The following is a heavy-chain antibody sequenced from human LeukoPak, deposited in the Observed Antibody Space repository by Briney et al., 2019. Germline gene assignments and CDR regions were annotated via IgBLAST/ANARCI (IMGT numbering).Heavy chain of an antibody. CDR2: IKYDGSDK. CDR1: VFTFSSYC. CDR3: AKGLSGGSSGSFNY. V-gene: IGHV3-30*02. J-gene: IGHJ4*02. D-gene: IGHD6-19*01. Sequence: GGSLRLSCAASVFTFSSYCMHWVRQAPGKGLEWVAIIKYDGSDKYYADSVKGRFTISRDNAKNTLYLQMNSLRAEDTAVYYCAKGLSGGSSGSFNYWGQGTLVTGSS.